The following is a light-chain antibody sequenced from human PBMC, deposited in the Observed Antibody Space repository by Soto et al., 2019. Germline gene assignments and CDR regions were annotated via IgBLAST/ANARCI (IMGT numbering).Light chain of an antibody. CDR1: QSVSSD. V-gene: IGKV3-11*01. CDR2: DAS. J-gene: IGKJ4*01. CDR3: QQRRDWPLT. Sequence: EIVLTQSPATLSLSPGERATRSCRASQSVSSDLAWYQQKPGQAPRLLISDASNRATGIPARFSGSGSGTDFTLTVSSLEPEDFAVYYCQQRRDWPLTFGGGTKVEI.